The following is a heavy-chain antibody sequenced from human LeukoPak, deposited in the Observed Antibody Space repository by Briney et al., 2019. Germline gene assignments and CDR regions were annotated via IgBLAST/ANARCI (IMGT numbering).Heavy chain of an antibody. CDR2: INTDGSST. CDR3: ARDPFYSGSYSDY. CDR1: GFTVSSNY. V-gene: IGHV3-74*01. Sequence: GGSLRLSCAASGFTVSSNYMSWVRQAPGKGLVWVSRINTDGSSTSYADSVKGRFTISRDNAKNTLYLQMNSLRAEDTAVYYCARDPFYSGSYSDYWGQGTLVTVSS. J-gene: IGHJ4*02. D-gene: IGHD1-26*01.